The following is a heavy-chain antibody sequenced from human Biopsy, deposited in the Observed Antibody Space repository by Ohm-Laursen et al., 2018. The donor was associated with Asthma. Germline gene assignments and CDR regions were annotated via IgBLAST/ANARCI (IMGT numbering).Heavy chain of an antibody. CDR1: GFSVSTKY. Sequence: SLRPSCAASGFSVSTKYMSWVRQAPGKGLEWVSLIYSGDNTYYADSVKGRFTISRDHSKLYLQMNNLRAEDTAVYHCARISRLGYNSLDYGMDVWGQGTTVTVSS. CDR2: IYSGDNT. V-gene: IGHV3-53*01. D-gene: IGHD5-24*01. CDR3: ARISRLGYNSLDYGMDV. J-gene: IGHJ6*02.